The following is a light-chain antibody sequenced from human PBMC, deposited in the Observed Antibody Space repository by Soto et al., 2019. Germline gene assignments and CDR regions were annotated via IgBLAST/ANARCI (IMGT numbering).Light chain of an antibody. J-gene: IGLJ1*01. Sequence: QSALTQPASVSGSPGQSITISCTGSSSDVGGYNYVSWYQHHPGKAPKLIIYEVSNRPSGVSNRFSGSKSGNTASLTISGLQTEDEANYYCRSITSRTTSVFGTGTKLTVL. CDR1: SSDVGGYNY. CDR3: RSITSRTTSV. V-gene: IGLV2-14*01. CDR2: EVS.